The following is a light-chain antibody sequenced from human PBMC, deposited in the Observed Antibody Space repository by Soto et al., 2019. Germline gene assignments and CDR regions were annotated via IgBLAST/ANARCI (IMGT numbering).Light chain of an antibody. J-gene: IGLJ1*01. V-gene: IGLV2-8*01. CDR3: SSYSGTNYHYV. CDR1: SSDVGGYNY. CDR2: EVS. Sequence: QSVLTQPPSASGSFGQSVTISCTGTSSDVGGYNYVSWYQQHPGKAPKLMIYEVSERPSGVPDRLSGSKSCNTASLTVSGLQADDEADYYCSSYSGTNYHYVFGTGTKVTVL.